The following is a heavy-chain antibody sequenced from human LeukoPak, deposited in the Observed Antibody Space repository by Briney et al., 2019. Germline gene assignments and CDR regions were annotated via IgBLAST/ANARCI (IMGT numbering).Heavy chain of an antibody. V-gene: IGHV4-34*01. J-gene: IGHJ3*02. CDR3: ARYCSSTSCPGGAFDI. Sequence: SETLSLTCAVYVGXFSAYYWSWIRQPPGKGLEWIGEINHSGKTNYNPSLKSRVTISVDTSKNQFSLKLNSVTAADTAVYYCARYCSSTSCPGGAFDIWGQGTMVTVSS. CDR2: INHSGKT. CDR1: VGXFSAYY. D-gene: IGHD2-2*01.